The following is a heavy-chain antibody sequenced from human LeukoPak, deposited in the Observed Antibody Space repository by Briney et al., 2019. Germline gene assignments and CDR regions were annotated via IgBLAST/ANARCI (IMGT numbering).Heavy chain of an antibody. J-gene: IGHJ2*01. V-gene: IGHV4-59*10. CDR1: GGSFSGYY. D-gene: IGHD6-19*01. CDR3: ARDQGEGNTSGWYWYFDP. Sequence: KTSETLSLTCAVYGGSFSGYYWSWIRQPAGKGLEWIGRIFPSGNTNYNPSLRSRITMSVDTAKNQFSLKLTSVTAADTAVYYCARDQGEGNTSGWYWYFDPWGRGTLLTVSS. CDR2: IFPSGNT.